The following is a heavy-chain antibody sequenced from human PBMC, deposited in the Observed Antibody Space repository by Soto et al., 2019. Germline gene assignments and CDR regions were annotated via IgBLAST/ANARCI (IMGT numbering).Heavy chain of an antibody. D-gene: IGHD6-19*01. CDR1: GYTFTSYY. Sequence: ASVKVSCKASGYTFTSYYMHWVRQAPGQGLEWMGIINPSGGSTSYAQKFQGRVTMTRDTSTSTVYMELSSLRSEDTAVHYCASSGKWLSFFDYWGQGTLVTVSS. J-gene: IGHJ4*02. V-gene: IGHV1-46*01. CDR2: INPSGGST. CDR3: ASSGKWLSFFDY.